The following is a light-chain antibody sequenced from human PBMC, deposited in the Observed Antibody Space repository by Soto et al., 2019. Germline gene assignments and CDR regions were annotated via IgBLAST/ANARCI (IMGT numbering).Light chain of an antibody. CDR2: RNN. J-gene: IGLJ3*02. CDR3: VAWDDTLNGQV. Sequence: QSVLTQPPSASGTPGQRVTISCSGSRSSIGRNYVYWYQHLPGTAPKLLMQRNNERPSGVPDRFSGSKTGTSVSLAISGLRSEDEATYYCVAWDDTLNGQVFGGGTKLTVL. CDR1: RSSIGRNY. V-gene: IGLV1-47*01.